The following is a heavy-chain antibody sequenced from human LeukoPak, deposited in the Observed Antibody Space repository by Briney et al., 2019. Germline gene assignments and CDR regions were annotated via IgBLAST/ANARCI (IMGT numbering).Heavy chain of an antibody. CDR1: GGSISSSSYY. CDR2: IYYSGST. D-gene: IGHD7-27*01. Sequence: SETLSLTCTVSGGSISSSSYYWGWIRQPPGKGLAWIGSIYYSGSTYYNPSLKSRVTISVDTSKNQFSLKLSSVTAADTAVYYCARSIPGDRAFDPWGQGTLVTVSS. J-gene: IGHJ5*02. V-gene: IGHV4-39*07. CDR3: ARSIPGDRAFDP.